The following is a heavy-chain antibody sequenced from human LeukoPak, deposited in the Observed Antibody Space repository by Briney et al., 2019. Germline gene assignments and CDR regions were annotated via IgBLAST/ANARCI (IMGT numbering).Heavy chain of an antibody. CDR3: ARDNGIAVAGRVTGWFDP. CDR1: GYTFTSYG. V-gene: IGHV1-18*01. J-gene: IGHJ5*02. D-gene: IGHD6-19*01. Sequence: ASVKVSCKASGYTFTSYGISWVRQAPGQGLEWMGWISAYNGNTNYAQKFQGRVTITTDESTSTAYMELSSLRSEDTAVYYCARDNGIAVAGRVTGWFDPWGQGTLVTVSS. CDR2: ISAYNGNT.